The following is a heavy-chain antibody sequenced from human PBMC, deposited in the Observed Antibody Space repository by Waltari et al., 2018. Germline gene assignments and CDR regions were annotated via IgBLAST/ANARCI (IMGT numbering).Heavy chain of an antibody. D-gene: IGHD4-17*01. J-gene: IGHJ2*01. V-gene: IGHV4-39*01. Sequence: QLQLQESGPGLVKPSETLSLTCTVSGGSISSSSYYWGWIRQPPGKGLEWIGSIYYSGSTYYNPSLKSRVTISVDTSKNQFYLKLSSVTAADTAVYYCARRGGSTVVTPSNWYFDLWGRGTLVTVSS. CDR2: IYYSGST. CDR3: ARRGGSTVVTPSNWYFDL. CDR1: GGSISSSSYY.